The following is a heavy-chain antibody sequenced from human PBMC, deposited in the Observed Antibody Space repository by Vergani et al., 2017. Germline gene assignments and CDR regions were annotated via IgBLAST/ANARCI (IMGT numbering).Heavy chain of an antibody. V-gene: IGHV1-2*06. CDR2: INPNSGGT. Sequence: QVQLVQSGAEVKKPGSSVKVSCKASGGTFSSYAISWVRQAPGQGLEWMGRINPNSGGTNYAQKFQGRVTMTRDTSISTAYMEMSRLRSDDTAVYYCARPLGAPAVAGTDWFDTWGQGTQVTVSS. CDR3: ARPLGAPAVAGTDWFDT. J-gene: IGHJ5*02. D-gene: IGHD6-19*01. CDR1: GGTFSSYA.